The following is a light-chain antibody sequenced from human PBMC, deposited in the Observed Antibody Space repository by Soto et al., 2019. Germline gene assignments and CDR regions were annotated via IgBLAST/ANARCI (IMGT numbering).Light chain of an antibody. J-gene: IGLJ1*01. Sequence: QSALTQSASVSGSPGQSITISCTGTSSDVGGYDYVSWYQQYPGRVPKLIIYEVTNRPSRVSSRFSGSKSGNTASLTISGLQAEDEADYYCSSYTRSSTFYVFGSGTKVTV. V-gene: IGLV2-14*01. CDR3: SSYTRSSTFYV. CDR2: EVT. CDR1: SSDVGGYDY.